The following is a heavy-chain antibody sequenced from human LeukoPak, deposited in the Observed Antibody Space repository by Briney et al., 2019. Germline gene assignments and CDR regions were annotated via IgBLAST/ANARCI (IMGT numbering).Heavy chain of an antibody. J-gene: IGHJ4*02. Sequence: PGGSLRLSCAASGFTFSSYWMSWVRQAPGKGLEWVANIKQDGSAKYYADSVKGRFTISRDNAKNTLYLQMNSLRAEDTAVYYCAKDLLTTVTTFGYWGQGTLVTVSS. CDR1: GFTFSSYW. CDR2: IKQDGSAK. CDR3: AKDLLTTVTTFGY. D-gene: IGHD4-17*01. V-gene: IGHV3-7*03.